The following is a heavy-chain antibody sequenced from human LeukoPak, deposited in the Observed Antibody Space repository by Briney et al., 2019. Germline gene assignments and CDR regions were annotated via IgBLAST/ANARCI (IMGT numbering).Heavy chain of an antibody. CDR1: GFTFNNYA. Sequence: GGSLRLSCAASGFTFNNYAMSWVRQAPGEGLEWVSAINSNGDDTYYVNSVKGRFTISRDNSKNTLYLQMGNLRAEDTAVYYCARTERGLRFLEWLSHFDYWGQGTLVTVSS. CDR2: INSNGDDT. CDR3: ARTERGLRFLEWLSHFDY. D-gene: IGHD3-3*01. J-gene: IGHJ4*02. V-gene: IGHV3-64*01.